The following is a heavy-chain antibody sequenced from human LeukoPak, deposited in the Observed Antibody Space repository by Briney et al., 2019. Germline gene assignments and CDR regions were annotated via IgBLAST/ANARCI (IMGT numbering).Heavy chain of an antibody. V-gene: IGHV3-74*01. CDR1: GFTFSSYW. J-gene: IGHJ4*02. CDR2: INSDGSST. Sequence: PGGSLRLSCAASGFTFSSYWMHWVRQAPGKGLVWVSRINSDGSSTSYADSVKGRFTISRDNAKNTLYLQMNSLRAEDTAVNYCARVIAVADYYFDYWGQGTLVTVSS. D-gene: IGHD6-19*01. CDR3: ARVIAVADYYFDY.